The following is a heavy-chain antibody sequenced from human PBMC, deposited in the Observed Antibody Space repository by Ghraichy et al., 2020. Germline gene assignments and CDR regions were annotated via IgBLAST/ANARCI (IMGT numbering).Heavy chain of an antibody. V-gene: IGHV3-23*01. J-gene: IGHJ2*01. D-gene: IGHD2-21*01. CDR3: GKIGVIGLWYFDL. Sequence: GESLNISCAASGFSFSTTGMSWVRQAPGRGPEWVSSISSSGGETYYGDSVKGRFTVSRDNSKNTLYLQMNSLTVEDTAVFYCGKIGVIGLWYFDLWGRGTLVRVAS. CDR1: GFSFSTTG. CDR2: ISSSGGET.